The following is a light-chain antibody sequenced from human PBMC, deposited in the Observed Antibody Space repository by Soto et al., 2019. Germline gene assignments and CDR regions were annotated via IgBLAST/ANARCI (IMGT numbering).Light chain of an antibody. V-gene: IGKV1-5*03. J-gene: IGKJ1*01. CDR2: KAS. CDR1: QSISTW. Sequence: DIQMTQSPSTLSASLGDRVTITCRASQSISTWLAWYQQKPGRAPKLPTYKASSLQSDVPSGFSGSGSGTEFTLTISSLQPDDYATYYCQQYNAYPWTFGQGTKVEVK. CDR3: QQYNAYPWT.